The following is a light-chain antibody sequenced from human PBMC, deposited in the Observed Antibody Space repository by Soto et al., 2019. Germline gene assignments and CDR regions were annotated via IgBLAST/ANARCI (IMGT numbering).Light chain of an antibody. CDR1: ISDVGSYNY. CDR3: SPYAGSVIR. CDR2: EVS. V-gene: IGLV2-8*01. Sequence: QSVLTQPPSASGSPGQSVTISCNGTISDVGSYNYVSWYQQHPGKAPKLMIYEVSKRPSGVPDRFSGSKAGNTASLTVSGLQAEDEANYYCSPYAGSVIRFGGGTKRTVL. J-gene: IGLJ2*01.